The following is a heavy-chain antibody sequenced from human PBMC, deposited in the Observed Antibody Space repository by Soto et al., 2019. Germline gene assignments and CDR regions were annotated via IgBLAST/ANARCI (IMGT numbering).Heavy chain of an antibody. CDR3: ARAPSHCISTSCYPDYFDY. CDR1: GGSISSYY. CDR2: IYYSGST. Sequence: SETLSLTCTVSGGSISSYYWSWIRQPPGKGLEWIGYIYYSGSTYYNPSLKSRVTISVDTSKNQFSLKLSSVTAADTAVYYCARAPSHCISTSCYPDYFDYWGQGTLVTVSS. D-gene: IGHD2-2*01. J-gene: IGHJ4*02. V-gene: IGHV4-59*08.